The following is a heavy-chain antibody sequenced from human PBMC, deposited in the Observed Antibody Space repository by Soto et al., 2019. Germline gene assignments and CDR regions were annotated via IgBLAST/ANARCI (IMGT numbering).Heavy chain of an antibody. J-gene: IGHJ4*02. Sequence: GGSLRLSCAASGFTFDDYAMHWVRQAPGKGLEWVSGISWNSGSIGYADSVKGRFTISRDNAKNSLYLQMNSLRVEDTALYYCAKGDYDILAGPGYWERGTLVTV. D-gene: IGHD3-9*01. CDR2: ISWNSGSI. CDR1: GFTFDDYA. V-gene: IGHV3-9*01. CDR3: AKGDYDILAGPGY.